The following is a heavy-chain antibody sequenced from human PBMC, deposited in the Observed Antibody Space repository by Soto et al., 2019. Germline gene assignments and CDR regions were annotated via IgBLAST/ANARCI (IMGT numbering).Heavy chain of an antibody. CDR2: ISYDGSNK. CDR3: AKVLRSTYYDFWSGYYASLGDYYYGMDV. J-gene: IGHJ6*02. D-gene: IGHD3-3*01. CDR1: GFTFSSYG. V-gene: IGHV3-30*18. Sequence: GGSLRLSCAASGFTFSSYGMHWVRQAPGKGLEWVAVISYDGSNKYYADSVKGRFTISRDNSKNTLYLQMNSLRAEDTAVYYCAKVLRSTYYDFWSGYYASLGDYYYGMDVWGQGTTVTVSS.